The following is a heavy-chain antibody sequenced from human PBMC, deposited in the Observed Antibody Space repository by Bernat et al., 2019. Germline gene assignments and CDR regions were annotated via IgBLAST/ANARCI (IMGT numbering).Heavy chain of an antibody. D-gene: IGHD3-16*01. Sequence: EVQLVESGGGLVQPGGSLRLSCAASGFTFSSYEMNWVRQAPGKGLEWVSYISSSGSTIYYADSVKGRFTISRDNAKNSLYLQMNSLRAEDTAVYYCARDKRDYDYIWGSYHYGVDAFDIWGQGTMVTVSS. CDR2: ISSSGSTI. V-gene: IGHV3-48*03. J-gene: IGHJ3*02. CDR3: ARDKRDYDYIWGSYHYGVDAFDI. CDR1: GFTFSSYE.